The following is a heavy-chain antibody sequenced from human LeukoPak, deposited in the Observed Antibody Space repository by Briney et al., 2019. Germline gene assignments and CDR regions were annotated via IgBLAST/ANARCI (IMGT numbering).Heavy chain of an antibody. CDR2: IYTSGST. Sequence: SQTLSLTCTVSGGSISSGSYYWSWIRQPAGKGLEWIGRIYTSGSTNYNPSLKSRVTISVDTSKNQFSLKLSSVTAADTAVYYCARSTHYYDSDYWGQGTLVTVSS. CDR3: ARSTHYYDSDY. V-gene: IGHV4-61*02. J-gene: IGHJ4*02. CDR1: GGSISSGSYY. D-gene: IGHD3-22*01.